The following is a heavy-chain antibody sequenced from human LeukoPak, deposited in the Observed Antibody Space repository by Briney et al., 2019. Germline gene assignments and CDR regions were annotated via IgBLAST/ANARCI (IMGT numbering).Heavy chain of an antibody. Sequence: PGGSLRLSCAVSGFPFSNSWMYWVRQAPGKGLEGVANINKDGGGISYVDSVKGRFIISRDNARNSLYLQMNSLRVEDTAVHFCAGGNSMDVWGKGTAVTVSS. D-gene: IGHD1/OR15-1a*01. J-gene: IGHJ6*04. CDR2: INKDGGGI. CDR1: GFPFSNSW. CDR3: AGGNSMDV. V-gene: IGHV3-7*03.